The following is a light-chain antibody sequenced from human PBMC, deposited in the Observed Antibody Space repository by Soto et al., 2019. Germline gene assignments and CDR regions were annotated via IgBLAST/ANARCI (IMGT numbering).Light chain of an antibody. CDR2: GNN. J-gene: IGLJ1*01. CDR1: SSNIGSNT. Sequence: QSVLTQPPSASGTPGQRVTISCSGSSSNIGSNTVNWLPGTAPKLLIYGNNQRPSGVPDRFSGSKSGTSASLAISGLQSEDEADNYCATWDDSLNVLYVFGTGTKVTVL. V-gene: IGLV1-44*01. CDR3: ATWDDSLNVLYV.